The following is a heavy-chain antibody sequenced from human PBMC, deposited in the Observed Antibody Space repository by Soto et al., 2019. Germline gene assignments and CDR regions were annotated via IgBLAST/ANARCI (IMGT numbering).Heavy chain of an antibody. CDR3: ARVRREYDNSGPVDY. D-gene: IGHD3-22*01. J-gene: IGHJ4*02. CDR1: GGSMSSGDYS. CDR2: IYYGGST. V-gene: IGHV4-30-2*01. Sequence: SETLSLTCAVSGGSMSSGDYSWNWIRQPPGKGLEWIGYIYYGGSTYNNPSLQSRVTMSLDRSRNQFSLKLNSVTAADAAVYYCARVRREYDNSGPVDYWGQGTLVTVSS.